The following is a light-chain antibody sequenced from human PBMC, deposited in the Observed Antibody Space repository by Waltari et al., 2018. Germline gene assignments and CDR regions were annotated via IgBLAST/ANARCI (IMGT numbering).Light chain of an antibody. CDR2: RHN. J-gene: IGLJ2*01. Sequence: QSLLTQSPSTSGTPGQRVTISCSGSSSNIGTNYVYWYQQLPGTAPKLLITRHNQRPGGVPDRFAGSKSGASASRAISGLRSEDEAVYYCAACDDSLSAVVFGGGTRLTVL. CDR3: AACDDSLSAVV. V-gene: IGLV1-47*01. CDR1: SSNIGTNY.